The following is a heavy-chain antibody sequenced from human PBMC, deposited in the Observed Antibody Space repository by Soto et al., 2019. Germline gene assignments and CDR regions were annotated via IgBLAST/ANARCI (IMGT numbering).Heavy chain of an antibody. CDR1: GFSLTTYGVG. D-gene: IGHD3-10*02. CDR3: VHFVRTFDV. CDR2: IYWDHDQ. J-gene: IGHJ3*01. V-gene: IGHV2-5*02. Sequence: QITLKESGPSLVKPTQTLTLTCTFSGFSLTTYGVGVGWVRQPPGKALECLAIIYWDHDQYFSPSLKDRLTISNHTSTNQVVLTMTSMDPVDTATYLFVHFVRTFDVWGHGTVVTASS.